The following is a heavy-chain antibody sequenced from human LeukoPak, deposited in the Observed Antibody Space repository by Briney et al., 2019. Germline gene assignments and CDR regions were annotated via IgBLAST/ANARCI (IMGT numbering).Heavy chain of an antibody. V-gene: IGHV3-30*03. Sequence: GGSLRLSCAPSGFTFSRHGMHWVRQAPGKGLEWVAIISNDGSRKYYAHSVEGRFTISRDNSKNTLYLQMDSLRAEDTAVYYCARAPYYYDSSGYSWYYFDYWGQGTLVTVSS. CDR1: GFTFSRHG. CDR3: ARAPYYYDSSGYSWYYFDY. CDR2: ISNDGSRK. J-gene: IGHJ4*02. D-gene: IGHD3-22*01.